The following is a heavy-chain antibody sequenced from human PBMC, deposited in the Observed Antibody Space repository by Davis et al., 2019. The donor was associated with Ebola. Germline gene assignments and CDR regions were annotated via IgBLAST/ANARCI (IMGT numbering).Heavy chain of an antibody. CDR1: GFTFSGYG. CDR2: ISNDGSNK. Sequence: PGGSLRLSCVVSGFTFSGYGMHWVRQAPGKGLEWVTHISNDGSNKDYADSVKGRFTISRENSQHTLYLQMNSLRTEDTAVYYCARVSLATRNYYGLDVWGEGTTVTVSS. J-gene: IGHJ6*04. CDR3: ARVSLATRNYYGLDV. V-gene: IGHV3-30*04. D-gene: IGHD5-12*01.